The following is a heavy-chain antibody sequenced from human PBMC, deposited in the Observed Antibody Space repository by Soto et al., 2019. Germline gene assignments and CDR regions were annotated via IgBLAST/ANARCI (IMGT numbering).Heavy chain of an antibody. J-gene: IGHJ4*02. D-gene: IGHD4-17*01. V-gene: IGHV3-23*01. Sequence: GGSLRLSCAASGSTFSSYAMSWVRHAPGKGLEWVSAISGSGGSTYYADSVKGRFTISRDNSKNTLYLQMNSLRAEDTAVYYCAKDRFSTVTTTVADYWGQGTLVTVSS. CDR1: GSTFSSYA. CDR2: ISGSGGST. CDR3: AKDRFSTVTTTVADY.